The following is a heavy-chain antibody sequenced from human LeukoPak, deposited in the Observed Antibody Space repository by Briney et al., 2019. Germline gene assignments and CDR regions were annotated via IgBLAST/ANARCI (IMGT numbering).Heavy chain of an antibody. CDR1: GDSVSSKSAA. D-gene: IGHD5-12*01. V-gene: IGHV6-1*01. CDR3: ARAVSGLPSN. CDR2: TYYRSKWYN. Sequence: SQTLSLTCAISGDSVSSKSAAWNWIRQSPSRGLEWLGRTYYRSKWYNDYAASVKSRITINPDTSKNQFSLHLNTVTPEDTAIYYCARAVSGLPSNWGQGTLVIVSS. J-gene: IGHJ4*02.